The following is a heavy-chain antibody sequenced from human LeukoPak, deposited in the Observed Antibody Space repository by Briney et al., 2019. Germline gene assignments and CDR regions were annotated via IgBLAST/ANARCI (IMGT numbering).Heavy chain of an antibody. CDR3: ARGKRFLEWEYYYYYMDV. J-gene: IGHJ6*03. Sequence: SETLSLTCTVSGGSISSYYWSWIRQPPGKGLEWIGYIYYSGSTNYNPSLKSRVTISVDTSKNQFSLKLSSVTAADTAVYYCARGKRFLEWEYYYYYMDVWGKGTTVTVSS. CDR2: IYYSGST. V-gene: IGHV4-59*01. D-gene: IGHD3-3*01. CDR1: GGSISSYY.